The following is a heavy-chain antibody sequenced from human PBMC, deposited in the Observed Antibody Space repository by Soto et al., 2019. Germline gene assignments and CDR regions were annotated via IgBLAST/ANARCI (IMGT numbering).Heavy chain of an antibody. CDR1: GCTFTSYA. V-gene: IGHV1-3*01. J-gene: IGHJ4*02. D-gene: IGHD1-7*01. CDR2: INAGNGNT. CDR3: AREGTTLYSFDY. Sequence: GASVKVSCKASGCTFTSYAMHWVRQAPGQRLEWMGWINAGNGNTKYSQKFQGRVTITRDTSASTAYMELSSLRSEDTAVYYCAREGTTLYSFDYWGQATLLTASA.